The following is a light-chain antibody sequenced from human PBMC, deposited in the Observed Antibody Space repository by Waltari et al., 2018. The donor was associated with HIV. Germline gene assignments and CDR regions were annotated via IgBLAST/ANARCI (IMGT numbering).Light chain of an antibody. CDR1: QNITSY. Sequence: DIQMNKSPSSLSESIGDRNTNTCRASQNITSYLNWYQQKPGEAPKLLIYATSTLQSGVPSRFSASGSGTDFTLTISSLQPEDFATYYCQQSYSTPRTFGQGTKVEIK. V-gene: IGKV1-39*01. J-gene: IGKJ1*01. CDR2: ATS. CDR3: QQSYSTPRT.